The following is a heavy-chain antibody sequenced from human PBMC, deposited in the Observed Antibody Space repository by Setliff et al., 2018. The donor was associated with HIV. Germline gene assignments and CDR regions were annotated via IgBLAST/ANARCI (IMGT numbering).Heavy chain of an antibody. CDR2: INPNSGGT. V-gene: IGHV1-2*06. D-gene: IGHD1-26*01. J-gene: IGHJ3*02. Sequence: ASVKVSCKASGYTFTGYYIHWVRQAPGQGLEWMGRINPNSGGTKYAQMCQGRVTMTRDTSISKAYMELSRLRSDDTAVYYCVRGTRVGANDAFDIRGQGTMVTVSS. CDR1: GYTFTGYY. CDR3: VRGTRVGANDAFDI.